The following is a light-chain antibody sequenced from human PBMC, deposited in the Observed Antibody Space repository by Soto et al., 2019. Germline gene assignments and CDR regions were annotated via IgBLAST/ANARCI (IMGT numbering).Light chain of an antibody. CDR3: QQYGXSPPT. J-gene: IGKJ1*01. V-gene: IGKV3-20*01. Sequence: EIVLTQSPGTLSLSPGERATLSCRASQSVSSSYLAWYQQKPGQAPRLLIYGASSRATGIPDRFSGSGSGTDFTLTISRLEPEDFAVYYCQQYGXSPPTFGQGTKV. CDR2: GAS. CDR1: QSVSSSY.